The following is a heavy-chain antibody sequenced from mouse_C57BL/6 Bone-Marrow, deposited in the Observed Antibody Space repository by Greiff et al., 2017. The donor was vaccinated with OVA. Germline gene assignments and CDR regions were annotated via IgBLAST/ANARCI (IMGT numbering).Heavy chain of an antibody. J-gene: IGHJ4*01. CDR2: INPYNGDT. CDR1: GYSFTGYF. D-gene: IGHD2-3*01. Sequence: EVQLQQSGPELVKPGDSVKISCKASGYSFTGYFMNWVMQSHGKSLEWIGRINPYNGDTFYNQKFKGKATLTVDKSSSTAHMELRSLTSEDSAVYYCARRRWLLPCGYYAMDYWGQGTSVTVSS. CDR3: ARRRWLLPCGYYAMDY. V-gene: IGHV1-20*01.